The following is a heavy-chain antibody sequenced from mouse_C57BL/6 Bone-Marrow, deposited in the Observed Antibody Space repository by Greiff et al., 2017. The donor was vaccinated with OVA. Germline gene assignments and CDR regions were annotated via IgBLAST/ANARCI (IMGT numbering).Heavy chain of an antibody. V-gene: IGHV1-82*01. CDR1: GYAFSSSW. CDR3: ARPYYGSSYDAMDY. CDR2: IYPGDGDT. J-gene: IGHJ4*01. Sequence: QVQLQQSGPELVKPGASVKISCKASGYAFSSSWMNWVKQRPGKGLEWIGRIYPGDGDTNYNGKFKGKATLTADKSSSTAYMQLSSLTSEDSAVYFGARPYYGSSYDAMDYWGQGTSVTVSS. D-gene: IGHD1-1*01.